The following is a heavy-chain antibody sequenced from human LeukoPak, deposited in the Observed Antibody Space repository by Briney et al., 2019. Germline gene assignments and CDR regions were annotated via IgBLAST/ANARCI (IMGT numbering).Heavy chain of an antibody. D-gene: IGHD4-23*01. V-gene: IGHV3-7*01. CDR2: IKQDGSEK. CDR3: VRDTPLGYVYGGNSVGFYFDY. Sequence: GGSLRLSCAASGFTFSRYWMSWVRQAPGKGLEWVANIKQDGSEKFYVDSVKGRFTISRDNAKNSLYLQMNSLRAEDTAVYYCVRDTPLGYVYGGNSVGFYFDYWGQGTLVTVSS. J-gene: IGHJ4*02. CDR1: GFTFSRYW.